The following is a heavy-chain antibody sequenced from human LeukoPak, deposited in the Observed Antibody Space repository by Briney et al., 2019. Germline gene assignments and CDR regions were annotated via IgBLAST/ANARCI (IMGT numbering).Heavy chain of an antibody. CDR1: GFTFSSYS. V-gene: IGHV3-21*01. CDR3: GRDPEWASVVVPAAIDY. J-gene: IGHJ4*02. D-gene: IGHD2-2*01. Sequence: GGSLRLSCAASGFTFSSYSMNWVRQAPGKGLECVSSISSSSSYIYYADSVKGRFTISRDNAKNSLYLQMYSLRAEDTAVYYCGRDPEWASVVVPAAIDYWGQGTLVTVSS. CDR2: ISSSSSYI.